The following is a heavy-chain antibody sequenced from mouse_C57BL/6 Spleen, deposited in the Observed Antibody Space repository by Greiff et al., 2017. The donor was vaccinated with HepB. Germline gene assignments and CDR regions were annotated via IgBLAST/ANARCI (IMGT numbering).Heavy chain of an antibody. CDR2: IDPETGGT. V-gene: IGHV1-15*01. CDR1: GYTFTDYE. J-gene: IGHJ1*03. D-gene: IGHD1-1*01. Sequence: QVQLQQSGAELVRPGASVTLSCKASGYTFTDYEMHWVKQTPVHGLEWIGAIDPETGGTAYNQKFKGKAILTADKSSSTAYMELRSLTSEDSAVYYCTRAPYGSLWYFDVWGTGTTVTVSS. CDR3: TRAPYGSLWYFDV.